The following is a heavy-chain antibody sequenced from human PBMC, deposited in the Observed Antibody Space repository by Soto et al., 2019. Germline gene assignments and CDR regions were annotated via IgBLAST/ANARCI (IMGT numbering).Heavy chain of an antibody. CDR3: AGGTMVPGVISSYYHYSMGL. V-gene: IGHV1-69*02. CDR2: IIPILGIA. J-gene: IGHJ6*02. CDR1: GGTFSSYT. D-gene: IGHD3-10*01. Sequence: QVQLVQSGAEVKKPGSSVKVSCKASGGTFSSYTISWVRQAPGQGLEWMGRIIPILGIANYAQKFQGRVTVTADQTTNTAYMELGNLKSEDTAGDYRAGGTMVPGVISSYYHYSMGLRGQGNPVT.